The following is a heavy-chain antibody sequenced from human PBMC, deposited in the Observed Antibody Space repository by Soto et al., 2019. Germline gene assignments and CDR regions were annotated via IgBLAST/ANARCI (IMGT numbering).Heavy chain of an antibody. V-gene: IGHV3-23*01. Sequence: PGGSLRLSCAASAFTFSSYAMSWVRQAPGKGLEWVSAISGSGGSTYYADSVKGRFTISRDNSKNTLYLQMNSLRAEDTAVYYCAKDYYYDSSGYPAVRFDYWGQGTLVTVSS. J-gene: IGHJ4*02. D-gene: IGHD3-22*01. CDR1: AFTFSSYA. CDR2: ISGSGGST. CDR3: AKDYYYDSSGYPAVRFDY.